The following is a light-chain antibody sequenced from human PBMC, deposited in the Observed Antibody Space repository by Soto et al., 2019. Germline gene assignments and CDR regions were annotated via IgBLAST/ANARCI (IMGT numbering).Light chain of an antibody. CDR1: QSVSRK. CDR2: GAS. CDR3: QQRSNWPRSIT. Sequence: EIVMTQSPATLSVSPGERATLSCRASQSVSRKLAWYQQTRGQAPRLLIYGASTRATGIPARFSGSGSGTDFTLTISSLEPEDFAVYYCQQRSNWPRSITFGQGTRLEI. V-gene: IGKV3-11*01. J-gene: IGKJ5*01.